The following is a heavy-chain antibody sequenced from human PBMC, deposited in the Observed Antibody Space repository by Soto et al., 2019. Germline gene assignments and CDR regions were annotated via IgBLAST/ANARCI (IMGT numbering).Heavy chain of an antibody. J-gene: IGHJ4*02. V-gene: IGHV3-30-3*02. CDR1: GFTFNSHA. CDR3: ARGPRSCRRNTCYTVDL. CDR2: ISYGGANK. D-gene: IGHD2-2*02. Sequence: PGGSLRLSCAVSGFTFNSHAMHWVRQAPGKGLEWVAVISYGGANKYYGDSVKGRFTISRDNSRNTLFLQMDSLRPEDTAVYYCARGPRSCRRNTCYTVDLCGRGTLVTVSS.